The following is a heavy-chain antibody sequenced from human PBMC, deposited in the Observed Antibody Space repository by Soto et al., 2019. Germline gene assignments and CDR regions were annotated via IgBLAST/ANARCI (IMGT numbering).Heavy chain of an antibody. D-gene: IGHD3-10*01. CDR2: ISSGGSSI. V-gene: IGHV3-11*01. CDR3: ASLAIGTIIRGAPDF. J-gene: IGHJ4*02. Sequence: GGALGLSCAASGFTFSDFYMTWIPQGPGKGSEWVSYISSGGSSIYYADSVKGRFTISRDNAKNSLYLQMNSLRAEDTAMYYCASLAIGTIIRGAPDFWGQGTLVTVSS. CDR1: GFTFSDFY.